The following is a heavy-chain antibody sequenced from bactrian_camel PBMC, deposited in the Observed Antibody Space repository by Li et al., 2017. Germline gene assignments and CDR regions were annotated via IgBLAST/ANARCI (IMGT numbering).Heavy chain of an antibody. V-gene: IGHV3S40*01. CDR2: IRDGST. CDR1: GFTFSSAD. Sequence: VQLVESGGGLVQPGGSLRLSCAASGFTFSSADMSWVRQAPGKEREGVAAIRDGSTYLADSVKGRFTISRDSAKNTVYLQMNSLKPEDTAMYSCAAGSSFSLVPMVPSRYNYWGQGTQVTVS. J-gene: IGHJ4*01. CDR3: AAGSSFSLVPMVPSRYNY. D-gene: IGHD7*01.